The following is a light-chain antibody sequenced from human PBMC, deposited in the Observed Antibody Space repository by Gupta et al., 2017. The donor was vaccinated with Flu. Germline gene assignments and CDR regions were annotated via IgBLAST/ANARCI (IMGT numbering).Light chain of an antibody. CDR1: QSINNW. J-gene: IGKJ1*01. CDR2: KAS. Sequence: VGERVTITCRASQSINNWLSWYQQKPGKAPKLLIYKASSLESGVPSRFSGSGFGTEFTLTISRLQPDDFATYYCQEYNSYWAFGQGTKVEIK. CDR3: QEYNSYWA. V-gene: IGKV1-5*03.